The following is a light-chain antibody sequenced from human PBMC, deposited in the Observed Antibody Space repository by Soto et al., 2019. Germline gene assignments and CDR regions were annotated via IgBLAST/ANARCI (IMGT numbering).Light chain of an antibody. CDR1: QDISNY. V-gene: IGKV1-33*01. J-gene: IGKJ3*01. Sequence: DLQMTQSPSSLSASVGDRVTITCQASQDISNYLNWYQQKPGKAPKLLIYDASNLETGVPSRFSGSGSGTDFTFTISSLQPEDIATYYCQQWFTFGPGTKVDIK. CDR3: QQWFT. CDR2: DAS.